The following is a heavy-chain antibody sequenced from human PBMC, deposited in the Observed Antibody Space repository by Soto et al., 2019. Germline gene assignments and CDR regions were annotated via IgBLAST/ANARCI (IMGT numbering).Heavy chain of an antibody. CDR3: ARVRQSIFGVVIVRRGFDY. J-gene: IGHJ4*02. D-gene: IGHD3-3*01. V-gene: IGHV4-30-4*01. Sequence: TSETLSLTCTVSGASISSGDYYWSWIRQPPGKGPQWIGYIYYSGSTYYNPSLRSRITISLDTSRNQFSLKLTSVTAADTAVYYCARVRQSIFGVVIVRRGFDYWGQGPLVTVYS. CDR2: IYYSGST. CDR1: GASISSGDYY.